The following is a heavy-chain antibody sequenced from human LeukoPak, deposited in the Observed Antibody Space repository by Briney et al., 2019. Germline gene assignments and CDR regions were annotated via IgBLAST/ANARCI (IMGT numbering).Heavy chain of an antibody. CDR1: GGSISRSY. Sequence: SETLSLTCTVSGGSISRSYWSWIRQPPGKGLKWIGYIYYSGSTNYNPSLKSRVTISVDTSKNQFSLKLTSVSAADTAVYYCARISTDSGSYYSEYWSQRTPVTVSS. J-gene: IGHJ4*02. D-gene: IGHD3-22*01. CDR2: IYYSGST. CDR3: ARISTDSGSYYSEY. V-gene: IGHV4-59*01.